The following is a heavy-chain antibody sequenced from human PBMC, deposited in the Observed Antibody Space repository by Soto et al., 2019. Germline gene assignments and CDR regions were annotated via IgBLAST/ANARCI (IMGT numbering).Heavy chain of an antibody. CDR1: GFTFSSYG. J-gene: IGHJ6*02. D-gene: IGHD3-10*01. CDR3: ARVGYGGRRRGRGGMDV. Sequence: QVQLVESGGGVVQPGRSLRLSCAASGFTFSSYGMHWVRQAPGTGLERVAVLWYDGSNKYYEYSVKGRFTMSRDNSKRTLYLQVSSLRAEDRDVYSCARVGYGGRRRGRGGMDVWGQGTTVTVSS. V-gene: IGHV3-33*01. CDR2: LWYDGSNK.